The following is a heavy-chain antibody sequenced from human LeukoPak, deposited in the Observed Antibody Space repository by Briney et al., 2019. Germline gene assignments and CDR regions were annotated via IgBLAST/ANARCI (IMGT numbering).Heavy chain of an antibody. CDR2: ISSNGDNT. CDR1: GFTFSTYV. CDR3: VRGTAY. V-gene: IGHV3-64D*06. Sequence: PGGSLRLSCSVSGFTFSTYVMHWVRQAPGKELEYVSAISSNGDNTYYADSVKGRFTISRDNSKNTLYLQMSSLRADDTAVYYCVRGTAYWGQGTLVTVSS. J-gene: IGHJ4*02.